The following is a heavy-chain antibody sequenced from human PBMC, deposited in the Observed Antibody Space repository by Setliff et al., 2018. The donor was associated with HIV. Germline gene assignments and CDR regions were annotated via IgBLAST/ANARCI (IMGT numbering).Heavy chain of an antibody. J-gene: IGHJ4*02. CDR2: IYYSGTT. CDR1: GVSISSYY. V-gene: IGHV4-59*08. Sequence: SETLSLTCTVSGVSISSYYWSWIRQPPGKGLEWIGYIYYSGTTNYNPSLKSRVTISVDTSKNQFSLKLSSVTAADTAVYYCARQTTSFGELPDYWGQGSLVTVSS. CDR3: ARQTTSFGELPDY. D-gene: IGHD3-10*01.